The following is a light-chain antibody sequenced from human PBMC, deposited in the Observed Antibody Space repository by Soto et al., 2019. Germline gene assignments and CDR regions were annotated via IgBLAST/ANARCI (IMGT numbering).Light chain of an antibody. CDR1: QSVSNNY. J-gene: IGKJ1*01. Sequence: EIVLTQSPGTLSLSPGERATLSCRASQSVSNNYLAWYQQKPGQAPRLLIYGASNRATGIPDRFSGSGSGTDFTLTISRLEPEGVAVYYCQQYGSSGTFGQGTKVDIK. CDR3: QQYGSSGT. V-gene: IGKV3-20*01. CDR2: GAS.